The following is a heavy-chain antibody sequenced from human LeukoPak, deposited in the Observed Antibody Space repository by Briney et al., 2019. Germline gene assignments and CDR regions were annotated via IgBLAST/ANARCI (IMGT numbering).Heavy chain of an antibody. J-gene: IGHJ5*02. CDR2: IYYSGST. Sequence: SETLSLTCTVSGGSISSYYWSWIRQPPGKGLEWIGYIYYSGSTNYNPSLKSRVTISVDTSKNQFSLKLSSVTAADTAVYYCARDLYLASSGDNWFDPWGQGTLVTVSS. CDR3: ARDLYLASSGDNWFDP. V-gene: IGHV4-59*01. CDR1: GGSISSYY. D-gene: IGHD3-22*01.